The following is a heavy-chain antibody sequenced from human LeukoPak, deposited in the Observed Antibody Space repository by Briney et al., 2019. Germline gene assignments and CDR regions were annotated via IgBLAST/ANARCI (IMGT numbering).Heavy chain of an antibody. Sequence: PSETLSLTCTVSGGSISSSSYYWGWIRQPPGKGLEWIGIIYYSGTTYYNPPLKSRLTISVDTSKNQFSLKVSSVTAADTAVYYCARHRAGGSGMAVDYWGQGTLVTVSS. J-gene: IGHJ4*02. D-gene: IGHD3-10*01. CDR3: ARHRAGGSGMAVDY. CDR1: GGSISSSSYY. CDR2: IYYSGTT. V-gene: IGHV4-39*01.